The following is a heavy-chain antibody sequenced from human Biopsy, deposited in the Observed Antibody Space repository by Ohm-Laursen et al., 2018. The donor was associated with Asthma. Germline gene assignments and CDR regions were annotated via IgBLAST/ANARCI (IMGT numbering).Heavy chain of an antibody. J-gene: IGHJ4*01. Sequence: PTQTLTLTCTFSGFSLKIGAVGVGWIRQPPGKAPECCAVIYWIDDIYYSPSLRNRFTLSKDTSRNRVVLAMTNMEPRDTATYFCSCGIRLEDFFAGSFSSSFDNWDLGTLVSVS. V-gene: IGHV2-5*01. CDR2: IYWIDDI. CDR1: GFSLKIGAVG. D-gene: IGHD3-9*01. CDR3: SCGIRLEDFFAGSFSSSFDN.